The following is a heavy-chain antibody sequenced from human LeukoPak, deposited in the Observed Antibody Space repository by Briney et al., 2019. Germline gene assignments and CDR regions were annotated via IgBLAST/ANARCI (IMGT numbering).Heavy chain of an antibody. CDR1: GGSISSYY. CDR2: ISYSGST. Sequence: SETLSLTCTVSGGSISSYYWSWIRQPPGKGLEWIGYISYSGSTDYNPSLKSRVSISVDASRSQFSLKLSSVTAADTALYYCARDLTGRSWFDPWGQGTLVTVSS. D-gene: IGHD1-1*01. V-gene: IGHV4-59*01. CDR3: ARDLTGRSWFDP. J-gene: IGHJ5*02.